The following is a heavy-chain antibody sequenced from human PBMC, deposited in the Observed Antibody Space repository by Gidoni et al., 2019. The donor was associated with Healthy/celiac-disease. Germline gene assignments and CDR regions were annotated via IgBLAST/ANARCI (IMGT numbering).Heavy chain of an antibody. Sequence: QITLKESGPTLVKHTQTLTLTCTFSGFSLSTSGVGVGWIRQPPGKALEWLALIYWNDDKRYSPSLKSRLTITKDTSKNQVVLTMTNMDPVDTATYYCALWGGVRGVIIPFDYWGQGTLVTVSS. CDR2: IYWNDDK. V-gene: IGHV2-5*01. CDR1: GFSLSTSGVG. D-gene: IGHD3-10*01. J-gene: IGHJ4*02. CDR3: ALWGGVRGVIIPFDY.